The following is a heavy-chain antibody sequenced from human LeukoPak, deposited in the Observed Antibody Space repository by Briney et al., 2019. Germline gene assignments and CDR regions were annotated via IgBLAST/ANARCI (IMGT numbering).Heavy chain of an antibody. Sequence: GGSLRLSCAASGFTFSSYSMNWVRQTPGKGLEWVSYISSSSSTIYYADSVKGRFTISRDNAKNSLYLQMNSLRAEDTAVYYCFGAPLLDYCYYMDVWGKGTTVTISS. J-gene: IGHJ6*03. V-gene: IGHV3-48*01. CDR2: ISSSSSTI. CDR3: FGAPLLDYCYYMDV. D-gene: IGHD1-26*01. CDR1: GFTFSSYS.